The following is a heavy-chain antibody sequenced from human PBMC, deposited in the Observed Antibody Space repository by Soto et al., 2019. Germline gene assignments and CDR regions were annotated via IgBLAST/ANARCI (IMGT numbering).Heavy chain of an antibody. CDR1: GFTFSSYA. CDR2: ISGSGGST. V-gene: IGHV3-23*01. D-gene: IGHD3-10*01. Sequence: EVQLLESGGGLVQPGGSLRLSCAASGFTFSSYAMNWVRQAPGKGLEWVSAISGSGGSTYYADSVKGRFTISRDNSKNKLYLQMNSLRAEDTAVYYCAKGAVVRGVYDLDYWGQGTLVTVSS. J-gene: IGHJ4*02. CDR3: AKGAVVRGVYDLDY.